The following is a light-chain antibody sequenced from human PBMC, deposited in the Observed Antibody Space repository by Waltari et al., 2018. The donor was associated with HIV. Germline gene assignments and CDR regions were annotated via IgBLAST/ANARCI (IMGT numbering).Light chain of an antibody. CDR3: QQYSAFPWT. V-gene: IGKV1-5*03. J-gene: IGKJ1*01. CDR1: QSISNW. CDR2: RAS. Sequence: DIQMTQSLSTLSASMGARVSITCRASQSISNWLAWYQQKPGQAPKLLIYRASTLESGVPSRISGSGSGTEFTLTINNLQPDDFATYYCQQYSAFPWTFGQGAKVEIK.